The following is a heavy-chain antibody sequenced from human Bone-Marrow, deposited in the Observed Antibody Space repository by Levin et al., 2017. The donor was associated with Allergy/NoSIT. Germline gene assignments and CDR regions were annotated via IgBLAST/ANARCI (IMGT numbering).Heavy chain of an antibody. CDR3: ARDRYCSSTSCYSNYQNWFDP. CDR1: GFTFSSYW. CDR2: INSDGSST. Sequence: GDSLKISCAASGFTFSSYWMHWVRQAPGKGLVWVSRINSDGSSTSYADSVKGRFTISRDNAKNTLYLQMNSLRAEDTAVYYCARDRYCSSTSCYSNYQNWFDPWGQGTLVTVSS. D-gene: IGHD2-2*01. V-gene: IGHV3-74*01. J-gene: IGHJ5*02.